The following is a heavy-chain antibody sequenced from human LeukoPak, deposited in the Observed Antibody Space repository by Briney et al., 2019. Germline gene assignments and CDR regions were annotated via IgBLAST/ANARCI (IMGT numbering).Heavy chain of an antibody. CDR1: GFTFSNYG. J-gene: IGHJ6*03. CDR3: AREGGTVTNAKRYYYYMDV. D-gene: IGHD4-17*01. CDR2: INPNSGGT. V-gene: IGHV1-2*02. Sequence: GGSLRLSCAASGFTFSNYGMHWVRQAPGQGLEWMGWINPNSGGTNYAQKFQGRVTMTRDTSISTAYMELSRLRSDDTAVYYCAREGGTVTNAKRYYYYMDVWGKGTTVTVSS.